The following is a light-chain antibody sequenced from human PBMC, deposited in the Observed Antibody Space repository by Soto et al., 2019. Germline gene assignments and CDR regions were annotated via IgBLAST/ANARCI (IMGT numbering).Light chain of an antibody. J-gene: IGLJ1*01. CDR1: SSDVGHYDY. V-gene: IGLV2-14*03. Sequence: QSALTQPPSVSGSPGQSITISCTGTSSDVGHYDYVSWYQQYPGKVPRLMIYAVSRRPSGVSNRLSGSKSGNTASLTISGVQDEEEADYYCTSSTASSTNVFGTGTKVTVL. CDR2: AVS. CDR3: TSSTASSTNV.